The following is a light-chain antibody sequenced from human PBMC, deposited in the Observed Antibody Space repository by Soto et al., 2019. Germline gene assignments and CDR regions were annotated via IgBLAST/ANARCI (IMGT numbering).Light chain of an antibody. Sequence: EIVLTQSPATLSLSPGERATLSCRASQSVSSYLAWYQQKPGQAPRLLIYDASTRATGIPARFSGSGSGTDLTLTISSLEPEDFAVYYCQQRSNWPPTFGQGTKLEIK. CDR1: QSVSSY. CDR2: DAS. V-gene: IGKV3-11*01. J-gene: IGKJ2*01. CDR3: QQRSNWPPT.